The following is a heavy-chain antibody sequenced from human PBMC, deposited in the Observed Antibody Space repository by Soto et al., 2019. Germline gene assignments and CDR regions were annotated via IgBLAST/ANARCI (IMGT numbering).Heavy chain of an antibody. CDR2: IYPGDSDT. Sequence: PGESLKISCKGSGYSFTSYWIGWVRQMPGKGLEWMGIIYPGDSDTRYSPSFQGQVTISADKSISTAYLQWSSLKASDTAMYYCARHDILTGPTQHYYYYGMDVWGQGTTVTVSS. J-gene: IGHJ6*02. CDR1: GYSFTSYW. CDR3: ARHDILTGPTQHYYYYGMDV. D-gene: IGHD3-9*01. V-gene: IGHV5-51*01.